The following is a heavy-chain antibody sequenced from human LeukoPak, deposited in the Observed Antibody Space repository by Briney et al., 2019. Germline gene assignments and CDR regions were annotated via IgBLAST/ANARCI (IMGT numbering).Heavy chain of an antibody. CDR3: ARDQPYMDV. CDR2: IYHSGST. V-gene: IGHV4-38-2*02. CDR1: GYSIRSGYY. J-gene: IGHJ6*03. Sequence: SETLSLTCIVSGYSIRSGYYWVWRRQPPGKGLEWIGSIYHSGSTLYNPSIKSRDTIAVDTDKNNVYLKLSSVTAADTAMYYCARDQPYMDVWGEGTTVTVSS.